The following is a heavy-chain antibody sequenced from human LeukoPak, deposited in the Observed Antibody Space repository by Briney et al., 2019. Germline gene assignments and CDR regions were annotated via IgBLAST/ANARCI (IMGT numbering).Heavy chain of an antibody. CDR1: GYTFTSYD. J-gene: IGHJ4*02. Sequence: ASVKVSCKASGYTFTSYDISWVRQAPGQGLEWMGWISTYNDNTHYAQKLQGRVTMTTDTSTSTVYMGLKSLRSDDTAVYYCARIQSRIIAARPGNPAFDYWGRGTLVTVSS. CDR2: ISTYNDNT. CDR3: ARIQSRIIAARPGNPAFDY. D-gene: IGHD6-6*01. V-gene: IGHV1-18*01.